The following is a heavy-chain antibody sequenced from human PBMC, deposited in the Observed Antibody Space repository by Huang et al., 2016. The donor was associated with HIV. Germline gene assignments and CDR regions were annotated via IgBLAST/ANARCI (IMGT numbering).Heavy chain of an antibody. CDR2: INHSGST. V-gene: IGHV4-34*02. Sequence: QVQLQQWGAGLLKPSETLSLTCAVYGGSFSGYYWTWIRQPPGKGLEWIGEINHSGSTNCNPSLKSRVTISVDTSKNQFSRRLNSVTAADTAVYYCASKHYDVWSGYYPPSYFDLWGRGTLVSVSS. D-gene: IGHD3-3*01. CDR1: GGSFSGYY. J-gene: IGHJ2*01. CDR3: ASKHYDVWSGYYPPSYFDL.